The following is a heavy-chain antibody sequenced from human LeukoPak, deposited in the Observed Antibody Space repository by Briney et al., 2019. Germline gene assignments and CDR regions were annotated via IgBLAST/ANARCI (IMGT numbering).Heavy chain of an antibody. CDR3: ARESSFFDY. Sequence: PGGSLRLSCTASGFPLSRYAMSWVRQAPGKGLEWVSSISSGSSYKFYADSVKGRFTISRDNAKNSLYLQMNSLRAEDTAVYYCARESSFFDYWGQGALVTVSS. CDR1: GFPLSRYA. J-gene: IGHJ4*02. V-gene: IGHV3-21*01. CDR2: ISSGSSYK.